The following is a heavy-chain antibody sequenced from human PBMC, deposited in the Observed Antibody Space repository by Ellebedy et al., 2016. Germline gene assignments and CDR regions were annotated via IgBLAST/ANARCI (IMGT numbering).Heavy chain of an antibody. CDR2: ISAYSGST. D-gene: IGHD3-16*02. V-gene: IGHV1-18*01. CDR3: ATSFHDYVWGSYRFDY. CDR1: GYTLTRNG. J-gene: IGHJ4*02. Sequence: ASVKVSXXASGYTLTRNGISWVRQAPGQGPEWMGWISAYSGSTSHAHNFQGRVTMTTDTSTNTVYMELRSLGSDDTAVYYCATSFHDYVWGSYRFDYWGQGTLVTVSS.